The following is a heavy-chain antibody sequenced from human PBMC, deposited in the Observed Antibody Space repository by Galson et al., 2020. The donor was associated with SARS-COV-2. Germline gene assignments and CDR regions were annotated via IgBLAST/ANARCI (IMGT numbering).Heavy chain of an antibody. Sequence: GGSLRLSCAASGFTFSSYAMSWVRQAAGKGLEWVSGINEAYGTYYAESVRGRFTISRDNSKNTVYLQMNSLRAEDTAVYYCAKDYPRPADGRDDPLFDYWGQGTPVTVSS. D-gene: IGHD3-16*02. CDR1: GFTFSSYA. V-gene: IGHV3-23*01. J-gene: IGHJ4*02. CDR2: INEAYGT. CDR3: AKDYPRPADGRDDPLFDY.